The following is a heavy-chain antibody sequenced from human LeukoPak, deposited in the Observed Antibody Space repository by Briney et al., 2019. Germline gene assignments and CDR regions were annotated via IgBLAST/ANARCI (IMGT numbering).Heavy chain of an antibody. D-gene: IGHD3-3*01. J-gene: IGHJ6*03. CDR2: IKTDGSST. Sequence: GGSLRLSCAASGFTFRDNWMHWVRQVPGKGLVWVSRIKTDGSSTSYADSVKGRFTISRDNAKNTLYLQMSSLRAEDTAVYYYARGRADYDFWSGYYHYMDVWGKGTTVTVS. V-gene: IGHV3-74*01. CDR3: ARGRADYDFWSGYYHYMDV. CDR1: GFTFRDNW.